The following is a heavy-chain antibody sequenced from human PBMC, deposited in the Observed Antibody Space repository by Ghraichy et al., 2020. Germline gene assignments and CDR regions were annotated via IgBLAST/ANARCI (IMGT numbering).Heavy chain of an antibody. CDR1: GGSFSGYY. CDR3: ARKCPFDPYYYGSGREGHWFDP. CDR2: INHSGST. Sequence: SQTLSLTCAVYGGSFSGYYWSWIRQPPGKGLEWIGEINHSGSTNYNPSLKSRVTISVDTSKNQFSLKLCSVTAADTAVYHCARKCPFDPYYYGSGREGHWFDPWGQGTLVTVSS. J-gene: IGHJ5*02. V-gene: IGHV4-34*01. D-gene: IGHD3-10*01.